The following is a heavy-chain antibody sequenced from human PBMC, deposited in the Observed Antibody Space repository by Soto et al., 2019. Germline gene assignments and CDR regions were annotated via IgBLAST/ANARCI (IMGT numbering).Heavy chain of an antibody. CDR3: AGGSPRTCVGMGTNTFDP. J-gene: IGHJ5*02. Sequence: EVQLLESGGGLVQPGGSLRLSCAASGFTFSSYDMSWVRQAPGKGLVWVSAITGSGGSTYYADPVKGRCTSSRDTSKNTLYLQMNSSSADHTAGYFCAGGSPRTCVGMGTNTFDPGGQGTLVTVSS. CDR1: GFTFSSYD. V-gene: IGHV3-23*01. D-gene: IGHD1-26*01. CDR2: ITGSGGST.